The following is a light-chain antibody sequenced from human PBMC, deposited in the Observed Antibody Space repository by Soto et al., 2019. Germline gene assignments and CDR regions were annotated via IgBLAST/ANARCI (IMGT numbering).Light chain of an antibody. Sequence: QSVLTQPPSVSGAPGQRVTISCTGSRSNIGAGYDVHWYQQLLGTAPKLLIYGNSNRPSGVPDRFSGSKSGTSASLAITGLQAEDEADYYCQSYDSSLSGWVFGGGTKVTVL. CDR3: QSYDSSLSGWV. V-gene: IGLV1-40*01. J-gene: IGLJ3*02. CDR1: RSNIGAGYD. CDR2: GNS.